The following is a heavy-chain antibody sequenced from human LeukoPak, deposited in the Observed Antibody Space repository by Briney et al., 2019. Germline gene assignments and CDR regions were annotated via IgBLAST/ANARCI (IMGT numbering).Heavy chain of an antibody. CDR1: GFTLINHG. V-gene: IGHV3-23*01. D-gene: IGHD2-15*01. CDR3: AKDYCRDGNCPFPFLDS. J-gene: IGHJ4*02. CDR2: ITGTGGK. Sequence: GGSLRLSCAVSGFTLINHGVSWVRQAPGKGLEWVPIITGTGGKYYGDSVKGRFVLSRDNSKNTVYMQMSSLRAEDTATYYCAKDYCRDGNCPFPFLDSWGQGTQVTVSS.